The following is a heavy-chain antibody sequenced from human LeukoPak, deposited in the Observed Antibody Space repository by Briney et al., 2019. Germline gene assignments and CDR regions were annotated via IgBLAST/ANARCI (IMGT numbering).Heavy chain of an antibody. J-gene: IGHJ4*02. D-gene: IGHD2-2*01. Sequence: ETLSLTCAVSDVSIFRSNWWSWVRQAPGKGLEWVANINQDASETQYADSVQGRFTISRDNAKNSLYVQMNSLRAEDTAVYYCARDGPWNIVVVPAAAMVYWGQGTLVTVSS. V-gene: IGHV3-7*01. CDR1: DVSIFRSNW. CDR3: ARDGPWNIVVVPAAAMVY. CDR2: INQDASET.